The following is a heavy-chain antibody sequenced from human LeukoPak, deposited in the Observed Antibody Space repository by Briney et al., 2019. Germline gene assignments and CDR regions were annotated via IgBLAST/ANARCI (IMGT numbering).Heavy chain of an antibody. CDR2: IYYSGST. V-gene: IGHV4-39*07. D-gene: IGHD3-10*01. CDR1: GGSISSSSYY. CDR3: ARLRVPMVSCDY. J-gene: IGHJ4*02. Sequence: PSETLSLTCTVSGGSISSSSYYWGWIRQPPGKGLEWIGSIYYSGSTYYNPSLKSRVTISVDTSKNQFSLKLSSVTAADTAVYYCARLRVPMVSCDYWGQGTLVTVSS.